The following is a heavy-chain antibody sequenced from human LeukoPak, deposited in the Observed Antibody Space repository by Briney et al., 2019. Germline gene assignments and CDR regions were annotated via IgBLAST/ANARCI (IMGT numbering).Heavy chain of an antibody. CDR3: ARGQQVYGMDV. CDR2: ISSSSSYI. CDR1: GFTFSSYS. V-gene: IGHV3-21*01. J-gene: IGHJ6*02. D-gene: IGHD6-13*01. Sequence: PGGSLRLSCAASGFTFSSYSMNWVRQAPGKGLEWVSSISSSSSYIYYADSVKGRFTISRDNAKNSQYLQMNSLRAEDTAVYYCARGQQVYGMDVWGQGTTVTVSS.